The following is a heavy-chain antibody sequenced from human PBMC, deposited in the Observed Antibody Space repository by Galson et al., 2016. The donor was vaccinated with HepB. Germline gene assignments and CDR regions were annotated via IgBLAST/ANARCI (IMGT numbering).Heavy chain of an antibody. CDR2: ISFDGSNK. D-gene: IGHD3-10*01. J-gene: IGHJ6*02. Sequence: SLRLSCAPSGFSFSRYDMHWVRQAPGKGLEWVGVISFDGSNKYYRDSVKGRFAISRDNSRNTLYLQMNSLRVEDTAVYYCAKELSFGYHYFSGSYFGKRIGNPNLFGMDVWGQGTTVAVS. CDR1: GFSFSRYD. CDR3: AKELSFGYHYFSGSYFGKRIGNPNLFGMDV. V-gene: IGHV3-30*09.